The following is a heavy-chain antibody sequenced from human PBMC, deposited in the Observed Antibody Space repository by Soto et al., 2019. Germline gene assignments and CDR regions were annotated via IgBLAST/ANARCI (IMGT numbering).Heavy chain of an antibody. Sequence: GESLKISCKGSGYSFTSYWISWVRQMPGKGLEWMGRIDPSDSYTNYSPSFQGHVTISADKSISTAYLQWSSLKASDTAMYYYARPSYSSSRYYGMDVWGRGTTVTVSS. D-gene: IGHD6-6*01. CDR1: GYSFTSYW. J-gene: IGHJ6*02. V-gene: IGHV5-10-1*01. CDR3: ARPSYSSSRYYGMDV. CDR2: IDPSDSYT.